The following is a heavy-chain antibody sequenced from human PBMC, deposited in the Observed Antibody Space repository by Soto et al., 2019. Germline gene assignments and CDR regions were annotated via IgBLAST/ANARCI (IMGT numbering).Heavy chain of an antibody. J-gene: IGHJ4*02. CDR1: GGSIRSSSYY. CDR3: AIIWGAVAGSDY. CDR2: IYYSGST. Sequence: SETLSLTCTVSGGSIRSSSYYWGWIRQPPGKGLEWIGSIYYSGSTYYNPSLKSRVTISVDTSKNQFSLKLSSVTAADTAVYYCAIIWGAVAGSDYWGQGTLVTVSS. V-gene: IGHV4-39*01. D-gene: IGHD6-19*01.